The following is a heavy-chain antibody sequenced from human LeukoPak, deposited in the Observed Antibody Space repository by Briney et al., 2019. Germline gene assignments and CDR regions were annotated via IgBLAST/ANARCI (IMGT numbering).Heavy chain of an antibody. CDR2: ITPFNGNT. V-gene: IGHV1-45*02. Sequence: ASVKVSCKASGYTFTYRYLHWVRQAPGQALEWMGWITPFNGNTNYAQKFQDRVTITRDRSMSTAYMELSSLRSEDTAVYYCATSGPTAGYYYYGMDVWGQGTTVTVSS. CDR1: GYTFTYRY. D-gene: IGHD2-15*01. J-gene: IGHJ6*02. CDR3: ATSGPTAGYYYYGMDV.